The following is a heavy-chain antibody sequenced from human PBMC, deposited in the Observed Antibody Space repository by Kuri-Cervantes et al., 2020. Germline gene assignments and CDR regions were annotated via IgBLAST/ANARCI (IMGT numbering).Heavy chain of an antibody. V-gene: IGHV4-34*01. Sequence: SETLSLTCAVYGGSFSAYCWTWIRQPPGKGLEWIGEINHSGSTNYNPSLKSRVTISVDTSKNQFSLKLRSVTAADTAVYYCARESGNYYMDVWGKGTTVTVSS. CDR3: ARESGNYYMDV. J-gene: IGHJ6*03. CDR1: GGSFSAYC. D-gene: IGHD3-10*01. CDR2: INHSGST.